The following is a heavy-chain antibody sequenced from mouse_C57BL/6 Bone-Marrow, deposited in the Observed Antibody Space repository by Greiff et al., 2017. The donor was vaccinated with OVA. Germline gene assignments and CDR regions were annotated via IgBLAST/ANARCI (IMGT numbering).Heavy chain of an antibody. CDR3: ARQLWLRRGGFAY. V-gene: IGHV5-6*01. CDR1: GFTFSSYG. Sequence: EVQLVESGGDLVKPGGSLKLSCAASGFTFSSYGMSWVRQTPDKRLEWVATISSGGSYTYYPDSVKGRFTISRDNAKNTLYLQMSSLKSEDTAMYYCARQLWLRRGGFAYWGQGTLVTVSA. J-gene: IGHJ3*01. CDR2: ISSGGSYT. D-gene: IGHD2-2*01.